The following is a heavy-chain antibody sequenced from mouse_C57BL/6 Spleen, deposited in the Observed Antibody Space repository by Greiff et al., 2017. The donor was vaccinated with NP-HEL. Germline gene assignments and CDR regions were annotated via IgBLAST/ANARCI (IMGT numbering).Heavy chain of an antibody. CDR1: GFTFSDYG. CDR2: ISSGSSTI. J-gene: IGHJ3*01. Sequence: EVKVVESGGGLVKPGGSLKLSCAASGFTFSDYGMHWVRQAPEKGLEWVAYISSGSSTIYYADTVKGRFTISRDNAKNTLFLQMTSLRSEDTAMYYCARPYYYGSSYSFAYWGLGTLVTVSA. V-gene: IGHV5-17*01. CDR3: ARPYYYGSSYSFAY. D-gene: IGHD1-1*01.